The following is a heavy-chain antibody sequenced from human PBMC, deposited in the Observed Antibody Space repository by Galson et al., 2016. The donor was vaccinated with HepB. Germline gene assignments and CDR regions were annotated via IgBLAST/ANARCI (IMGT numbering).Heavy chain of an antibody. CDR3: AGRHSQWPH. Sequence: RLSCAVSGXIVSNNXXIWVRQAPGKGLEXXSLIYSGGSTSYADSVKGRLTISRDSSQNTLYLQMNSLRAEDTAVYSCAGRHSQWPHWGQGTLVTVSS. J-gene: IGHJ4*02. CDR2: IYSGGST. CDR1: GXIVSNNX. D-gene: IGHD6-19*01. V-gene: IGHV3-53*01.